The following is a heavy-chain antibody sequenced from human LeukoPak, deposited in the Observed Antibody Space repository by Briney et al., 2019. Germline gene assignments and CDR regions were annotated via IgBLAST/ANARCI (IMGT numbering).Heavy chain of an antibody. D-gene: IGHD6-13*01. J-gene: IGHJ6*03. V-gene: IGHV1-3*01. CDR3: ARVGGSSWSYYYYYYMDV. Sequence: ASVKVSCKASGYTFTSYAMHWVRQAPGQRLEWMGWINAGNGNTKYSQKFQGRVTITRDTSASTAYMELSSLRSEDTAVYYCARVGGSSWSYYYYYYMDVWGKGTTVTVSS. CDR1: GYTFTSYA. CDR2: INAGNGNT.